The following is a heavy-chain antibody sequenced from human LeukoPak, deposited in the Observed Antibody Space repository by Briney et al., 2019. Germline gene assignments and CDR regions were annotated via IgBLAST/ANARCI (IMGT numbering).Heavy chain of an antibody. V-gene: IGHV3-33*01. CDR1: GFTFGSYG. Sequence: PGGSLRLSCAASGFTFGSYGMHWVRQAPGKGLEWVAVIWYDGSNKYYADSVKGRFTISRDNSKNTLYLQMNSLRAEDTAVYHCARDLYNSGGNIDYWGQGTLVTVSS. J-gene: IGHJ4*02. D-gene: IGHD4-23*01. CDR2: IWYDGSNK. CDR3: ARDLYNSGGNIDY.